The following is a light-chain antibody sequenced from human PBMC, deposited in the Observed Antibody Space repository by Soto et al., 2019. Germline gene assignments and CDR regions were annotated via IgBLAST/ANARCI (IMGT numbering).Light chain of an antibody. J-gene: IGKJ4*01. V-gene: IGKV3-11*01. CDR1: QSVSRY. Sequence: EIVLTQCPATLSLSPGERGTLSCRASQSVSRYLAWYQQKPGQAPRLLIYDASNRATGIPARFSGSGSGTDFTLTISSLEPEDFAVYYCQQRSNWLLTFGGGTKVEIK. CDR3: QQRSNWLLT. CDR2: DAS.